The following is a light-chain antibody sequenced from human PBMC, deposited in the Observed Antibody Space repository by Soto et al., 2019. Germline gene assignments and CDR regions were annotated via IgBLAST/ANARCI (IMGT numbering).Light chain of an antibody. CDR2: DND. Sequence: QSVLTQPPSLSGTPGQRVTISCSGSSSQIGSNTVSWYQQLPGKAPKLLIYDNDRRPSGVPDRFSGSKSGTSGSLAISDLHSEDEAEYFCAAWHDSRNAWVFGGGTKL. CDR1: SSQIGSNT. V-gene: IGLV1-44*01. CDR3: AAWHDSRNAWV. J-gene: IGLJ3*02.